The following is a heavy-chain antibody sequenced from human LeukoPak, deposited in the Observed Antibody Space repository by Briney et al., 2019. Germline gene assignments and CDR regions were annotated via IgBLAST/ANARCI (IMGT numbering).Heavy chain of an antibody. CDR2: INPNGGST. Sequence: PGGSLRLSCPASGFTFSNCSMHWVRQTPGKGLEYVSVINPNGGSTYYADSVKGRFTISRDNSKNTLYLQMSSLRPDDTAVYYCVRGERIAAAADFWGQGTLVTVSS. J-gene: IGHJ4*02. D-gene: IGHD6-13*01. CDR3: VRGERIAAAADF. CDR1: GFTFSNCS. V-gene: IGHV3-64D*08.